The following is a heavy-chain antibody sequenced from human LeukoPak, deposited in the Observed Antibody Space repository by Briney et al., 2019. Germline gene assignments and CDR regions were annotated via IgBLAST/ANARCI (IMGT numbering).Heavy chain of an antibody. CDR2: IYHSGST. CDR1: GGSISSYY. J-gene: IGHJ1*01. V-gene: IGHV4-59*04. CDR3: AIEHPTVEMATIGPRMSSR. Sequence: PSETLSLTCTVSGGSISSYYWSWIRQPPGKGLEWIGSIYHSGSTYYNPSLKSRVTISVDTSKNQFSLKLSSVTAADTAVYYCAIEHPTVEMATIGPRMSSRWGQGTLVTVSS. D-gene: IGHD5-24*01.